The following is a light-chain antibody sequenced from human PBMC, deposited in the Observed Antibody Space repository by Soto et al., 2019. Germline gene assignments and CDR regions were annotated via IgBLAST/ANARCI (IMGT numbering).Light chain of an antibody. J-gene: IGKJ4*01. Sequence: EIVLTQSPGTLSLSPGERATLSCRASQSVRTSYFAGYQQKPGQAPRLLIFGASSRATGIPDRCSGSGSGTDFTLTISRLEPEDFALYYCQHYGNSPLTFGGGTKVEIK. V-gene: IGKV3-20*01. CDR2: GAS. CDR3: QHYGNSPLT. CDR1: QSVRTSY.